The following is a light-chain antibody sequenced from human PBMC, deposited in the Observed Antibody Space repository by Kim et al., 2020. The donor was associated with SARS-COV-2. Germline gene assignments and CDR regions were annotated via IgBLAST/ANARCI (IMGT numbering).Light chain of an antibody. CDR1: RSNTASNA. V-gene: IGLV1-44*01. Sequence: GQRVIISCSGSRSNTASNAVNWYQQLPGTAPKLLIYNDHQRPSGVPDRFSGSKSGTSASLAISGLQSEDEADYYCVAWDDGLNSWMFGGGTQLTVL. CDR3: VAWDDGLNSWM. J-gene: IGLJ3*02. CDR2: NDH.